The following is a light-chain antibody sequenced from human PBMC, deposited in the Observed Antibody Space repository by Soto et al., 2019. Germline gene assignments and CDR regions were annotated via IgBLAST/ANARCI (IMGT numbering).Light chain of an antibody. CDR1: QGISNY. Sequence: DIQMTQSPSSLSASVGDTVTITCRASQGISNYLDWYQQKPGQVPNLLIYAASTLQSGVTSRFSGSASGTDFTRTISSLRPEDVATYYCQWYINPPLTFGQRTKVQI. V-gene: IGKV1-27*01. CDR2: AAS. J-gene: IGKJ1*01. CDR3: QWYINPPLT.